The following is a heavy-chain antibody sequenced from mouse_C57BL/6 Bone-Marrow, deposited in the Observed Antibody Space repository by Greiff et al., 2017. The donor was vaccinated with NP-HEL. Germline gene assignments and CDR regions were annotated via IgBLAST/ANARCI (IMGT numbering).Heavy chain of an antibody. CDR1: GYTFTSYW. CDR3: ARSGWYFDV. J-gene: IGHJ1*03. Sequence: QVQLQQPGAELVKPGASVKLSCKASGYTFTSYWMQWVKQRPGQGLEWIGEIDPSDSYTNYNQKFKGKATLTVDTSSSTAYRQLSSLTSEDSAVYYCARSGWYFDVWGTGTTVTVSS. CDR2: IDPSDSYT. V-gene: IGHV1-50*01. D-gene: IGHD3-1*01.